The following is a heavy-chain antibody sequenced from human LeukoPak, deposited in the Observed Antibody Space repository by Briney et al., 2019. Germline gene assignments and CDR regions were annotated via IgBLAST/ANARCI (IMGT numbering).Heavy chain of an antibody. Sequence: GGSLRLSCAASGFNVSRNYMSWVRQAPGKGLEWVSSMSGSGGSTYYADSVKGRFTISRDNSKNTLYLQMNNLRAEDTALYYCAKNQGQWLVPVDYWGQGTLVTVSS. CDR1: GFNVSRNY. CDR2: MSGSGGST. J-gene: IGHJ4*02. V-gene: IGHV3-23*01. D-gene: IGHD6-19*01. CDR3: AKNQGQWLVPVDY.